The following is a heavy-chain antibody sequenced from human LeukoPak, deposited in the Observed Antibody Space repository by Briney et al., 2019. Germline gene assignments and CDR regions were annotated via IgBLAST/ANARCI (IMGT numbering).Heavy chain of an antibody. CDR3: ARDPYQNAYGAFDI. V-gene: IGHV3-7*01. D-gene: IGHD3-10*01. Sequence: PGVSLRLSCAASGFTFSTYWMTWVRQATGKGLEWVADIKEDGSEQVYVDSVKGRFTISRDNADNSLYLQMNSLRVEDTAVYFCARDPYQNAYGAFDIWGQGTMVTVSS. CDR2: IKEDGSEQ. CDR1: GFTFSTYW. J-gene: IGHJ3*02.